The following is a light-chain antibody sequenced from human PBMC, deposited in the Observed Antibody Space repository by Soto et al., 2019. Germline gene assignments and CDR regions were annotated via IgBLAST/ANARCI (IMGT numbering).Light chain of an antibody. V-gene: IGLV2-14*01. CDR2: EVS. CDR3: SSYTSSSTPKV. J-gene: IGLJ1*01. CDR1: SGDVDAFDY. Sequence: QSVLTQPASVSGSPGQSITISCTGTSGDVDAFDYVSWYQQHPGKAPKLMIFEVSDRPSGVSDRFSGSKSGSTASLTISGLQAEDEADYFCSSYTSSSTPKVFGTGTKLTVL.